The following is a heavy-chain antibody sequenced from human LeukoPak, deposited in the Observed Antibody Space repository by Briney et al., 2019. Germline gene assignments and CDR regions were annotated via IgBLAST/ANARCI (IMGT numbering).Heavy chain of an antibody. J-gene: IGHJ5*02. CDR3: FALGRDFWSGYLSRNWFDP. CDR1: GYTFTSYD. V-gene: IGHV1-8*01. CDR2: MNPNSGNT. D-gene: IGHD3-3*01. Sequence: ASVKVSCKASGYTFTSYDINWVRQATGQGLEWMGWMNPNSGNTGYAQKFQGRVTMTRNTSISTAYMELSSLRSEDTAVYYCFALGRDFWSGYLSRNWFDPWGQGTLVTVSS.